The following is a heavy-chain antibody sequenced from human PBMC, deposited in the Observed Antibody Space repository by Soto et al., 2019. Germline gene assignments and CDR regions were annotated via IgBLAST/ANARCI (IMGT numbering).Heavy chain of an antibody. CDR1: GFTFSSYA. CDR3: ARDGVAGGGGDLGWFDP. Sequence: GGSLRLSCAASGFTFSSYAMSWVRQAPGNGLEWVSAITGGGGNTFYADSVKGRFTISRDNSKNTLYLQMNSLRSEDTAMYYCARDGVAGGGGDLGWFDPWGQGTLVTVSS. V-gene: IGHV3-23*01. D-gene: IGHD2-21*02. CDR2: ITGGGGNT. J-gene: IGHJ5*02.